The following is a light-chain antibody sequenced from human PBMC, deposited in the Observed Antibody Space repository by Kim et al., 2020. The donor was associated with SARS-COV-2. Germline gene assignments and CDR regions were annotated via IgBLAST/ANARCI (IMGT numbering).Light chain of an antibody. V-gene: IGLV2-14*03. CDR2: DVS. CDR1: GSDIGTYTY. J-gene: IGLJ2*01. CDR3: SSYSSSSIYVV. Sequence: QSITISFTGTGSDIGTYTYVSWYQRHPGQAPKLIIFDVSNRPSGVSNRFSGSKSANTASLTISGLQAEDEAHYYCSSYSSSSIYVVFGGGTKLTVL.